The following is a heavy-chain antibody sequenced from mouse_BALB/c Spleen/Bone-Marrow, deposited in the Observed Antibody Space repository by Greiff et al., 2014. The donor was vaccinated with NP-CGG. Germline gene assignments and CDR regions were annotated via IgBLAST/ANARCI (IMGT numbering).Heavy chain of an antibody. V-gene: IGHV1-85*01. CDR2: ILPGDGSP. D-gene: IGHD2-13*01. J-gene: IGHJ2*01. CDR1: GYTFINYD. Sequence: QVQLKQSGAELVRPGTSVKLSCKASGYTFINYDINWVWQRPEQGIEWIGWILPGDGSPKYNEKFRDKATLTTDKSSTTAFMQLSRLTSEDSAVYFCARGDYNYYFDYWGQGTTLTVSS. CDR3: ARGDYNYYFDY.